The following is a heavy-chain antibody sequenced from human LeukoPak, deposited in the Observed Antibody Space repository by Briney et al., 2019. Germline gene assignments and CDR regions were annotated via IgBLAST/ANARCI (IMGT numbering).Heavy chain of an antibody. CDR1: GFTFSGSA. J-gene: IGHJ3*02. D-gene: IGHD3-9*01. Sequence: GGSLKLSCAASGFTFSGSAMHWVRQASGKGLEWVGRIRSKANSYATAYAASVKGRFTISRDDSKNTAYLQMNSLKTEDTAVYYCTRHYDILTGYYGGAFDIWGQGTMVTVSS. V-gene: IGHV3-73*01. CDR3: TRHYDILTGYYGGAFDI. CDR2: IRSKANSYAT.